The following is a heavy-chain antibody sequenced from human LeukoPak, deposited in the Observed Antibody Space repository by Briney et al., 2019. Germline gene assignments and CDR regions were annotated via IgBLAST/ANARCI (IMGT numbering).Heavy chain of an antibody. J-gene: IGHJ5*02. CDR3: ARVVPMVRGVRWFDP. Sequence: SETLSLTCAGYGGSFSGYYWSWIRQPPGKGLEWIGEINHSGSTNYNPSLKSRVTISVDTSKNQFSLKLSSVTAADTAVYYCARVVPMVRGVRWFDPWGQGTLVTVSS. V-gene: IGHV4-34*01. D-gene: IGHD3-10*01. CDR2: INHSGST. CDR1: GGSFSGYY.